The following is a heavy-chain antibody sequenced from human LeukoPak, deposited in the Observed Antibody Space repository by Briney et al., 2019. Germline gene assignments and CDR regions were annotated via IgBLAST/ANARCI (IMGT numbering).Heavy chain of an antibody. Sequence: GGSLRLSCAVSGLTFSTYSMTWVRQGPGKGLEWVSSIYNSGAKIFYADSVKGRFTISRDNSRNMLYLQMNSLRVEDTAVYYCAKDVAPDSGWDLDYWGQGTLVTVSS. CDR2: IYNSGAKI. V-gene: IGHV3-23*01. J-gene: IGHJ4*02. CDR1: GLTFSTYS. D-gene: IGHD6-19*01. CDR3: AKDVAPDSGWDLDY.